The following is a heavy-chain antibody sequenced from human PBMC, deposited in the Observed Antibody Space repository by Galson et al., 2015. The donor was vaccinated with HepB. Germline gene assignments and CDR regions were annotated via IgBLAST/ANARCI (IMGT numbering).Heavy chain of an antibody. D-gene: IGHD5-18*01. Sequence: SLRLSCAASGFTFSSYAMHWVRQAPGKGLEYVSAISSNGGSTYYADSVKGRFTISRDNSKNTLYLQMSSLRAEDTAVYYCVKDAYGYGSYFDYWGQGTLVTVSS. V-gene: IGHV3-64D*06. CDR1: GFTFSSYA. J-gene: IGHJ4*02. CDR3: VKDAYGYGSYFDY. CDR2: ISSNGGST.